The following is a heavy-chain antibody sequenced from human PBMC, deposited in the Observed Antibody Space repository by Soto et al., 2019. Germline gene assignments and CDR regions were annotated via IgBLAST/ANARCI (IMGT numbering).Heavy chain of an antibody. CDR2: ISYDGSNK. D-gene: IGHD6-6*01. Sequence: QVQLVESGGGVVQPGRSLRLSCAASGFTFSSYAMHWVRQAPGKGLEWVAVISYDGSNKYYADSVKGRFTISRDNSKNTLYLQVNSLRAEDTAVYYCARDLPGAARGVGGLDYWGQGTLVTVSS. J-gene: IGHJ4*02. CDR1: GFTFSSYA. V-gene: IGHV3-30-3*01. CDR3: ARDLPGAARGVGGLDY.